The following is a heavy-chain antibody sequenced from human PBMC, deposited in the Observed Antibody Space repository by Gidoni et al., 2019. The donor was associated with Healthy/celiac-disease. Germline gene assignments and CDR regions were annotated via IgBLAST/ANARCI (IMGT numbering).Heavy chain of an antibody. Sequence: QVQLVASGGGVVQPGRSLRLSCAAAGFTFSSYGMHWVRQAPGKGLEWVAVIWYDGRNKYYADSVKGLFTISRDNSKNTLYLQMNSLRAEDTAVYYCASDRITGTTNYFDYWGQGTLVTVSS. J-gene: IGHJ4*02. D-gene: IGHD1-7*01. CDR3: ASDRITGTTNYFDY. CDR2: IWYDGRNK. CDR1: GFTFSSYG. V-gene: IGHV3-33*01.